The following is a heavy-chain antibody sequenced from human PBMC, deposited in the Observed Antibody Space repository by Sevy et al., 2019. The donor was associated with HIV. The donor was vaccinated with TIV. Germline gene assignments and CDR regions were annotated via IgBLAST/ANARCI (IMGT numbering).Heavy chain of an antibody. J-gene: IGHJ4*02. CDR1: GFTFGDYC. D-gene: IGHD1-1*01. CDR2: LESDVYGGTV. CDR3: TRWKEAQSIFDY. V-gene: IGHV3-49*04. Sequence: GGSLRLSCTASGFTFGDYCMSWVRQAPGKGLEWVAFLESDVYGGTVDHAASVRGKFVISRDDSKTIPYLQMNDLITEDTGVYYCTRWKEAQSIFDYWGQGALVTVSS.